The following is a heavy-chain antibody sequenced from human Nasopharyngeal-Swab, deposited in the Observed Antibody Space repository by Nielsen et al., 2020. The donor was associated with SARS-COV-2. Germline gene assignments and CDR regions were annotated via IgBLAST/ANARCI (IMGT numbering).Heavy chain of an antibody. V-gene: IGHV3-30*18. J-gene: IGHJ2*01. CDR3: AKDDP. CDR2: ISYDGSNK. Sequence: GESLKISCAASGFTFSSYGMHWVRQAPGKGLEWVAVISYDGSNKYYADSVKGRFTISRDNSKNTLYLQMNSLRAEDTAVYYCAKDDPWGRGTLVTVSS. CDR1: GFTFSSYG.